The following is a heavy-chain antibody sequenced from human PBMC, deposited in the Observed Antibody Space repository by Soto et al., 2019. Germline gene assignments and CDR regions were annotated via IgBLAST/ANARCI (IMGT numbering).Heavy chain of an antibody. Sequence: VQLMQSGAEVKQPGSSVKVSCKASGGTFSSHSINWVRQAPGQGLEWMGCIITLFGTANYAQNFQGRVTITADQSTSTAYMELNRLRSDDTAVYYCAREVGYGAFSAALLDWGQGTLVTVSS. D-gene: IGHD4-17*01. J-gene: IGHJ4*02. CDR2: IITLFGTA. V-gene: IGHV1-69*01. CDR1: GGTFSSHS. CDR3: AREVGYGAFSAALLD.